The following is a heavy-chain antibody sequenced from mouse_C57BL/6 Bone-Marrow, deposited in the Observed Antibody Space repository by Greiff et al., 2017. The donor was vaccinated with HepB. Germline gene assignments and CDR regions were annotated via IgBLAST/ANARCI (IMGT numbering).Heavy chain of an antibody. Sequence: EVKLMESGAELVRPGASVKLSCTASGFNIKDDYMHWVKQRPEQGLEWIGRIDPEDGDTEYAPKFQGKATMTADTSSNTAYLQLSSLTAEDTAVYYCTMGTGSNYYYAMDYWGQGTSVTVSS. CDR2: IDPEDGDT. CDR3: TMGTGSNYYYAMDY. CDR1: GFNIKDDY. V-gene: IGHV14-1*01. J-gene: IGHJ4*01. D-gene: IGHD1-1*01.